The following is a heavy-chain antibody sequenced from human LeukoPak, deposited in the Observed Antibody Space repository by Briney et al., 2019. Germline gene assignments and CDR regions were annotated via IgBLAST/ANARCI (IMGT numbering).Heavy chain of an antibody. CDR1: GFTFSSDA. J-gene: IGHJ4*02. D-gene: IGHD3-9*01. CDR3: AKVRQADDILTGYYFDY. V-gene: IGHV3-23*01. CDR2: ISGSGGSK. Sequence: GGSLRLSCAASGFTFSSDAMSWVRQAPGKGLEGGSAISGSGGSKYYADYGKGRFSISRDNSKSTLQLQMNTLSAEDTAVYYCAKVRQADDILTGYYFDYWGQGTLVTVSS.